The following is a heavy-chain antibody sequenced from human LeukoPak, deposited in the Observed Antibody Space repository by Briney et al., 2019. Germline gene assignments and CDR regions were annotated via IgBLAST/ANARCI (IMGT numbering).Heavy chain of an antibody. D-gene: IGHD6-19*01. J-gene: IGHJ6*02. CDR1: GYTFTGYY. V-gene: IGHV1-2*04. CDR3: ARQMTIAVAGNPMVAYGMDV. CDR2: INPNSGGT. Sequence: ASVKASCKASGYTFTGYYMHWVRQAPGQGLEWMGWINPNSGGTNYAQKFQGWVTMTRDTSISTAYMEPSRLRSDDTAVYYCARQMTIAVAGNPMVAYGMDVWGQGTTVTVSS.